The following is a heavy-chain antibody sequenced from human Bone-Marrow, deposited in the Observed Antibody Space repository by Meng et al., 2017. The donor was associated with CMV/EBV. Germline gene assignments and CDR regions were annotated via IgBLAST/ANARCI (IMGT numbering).Heavy chain of an antibody. J-gene: IGHJ4*02. CDR3: ARGRNYPY. CDR1: GGSFSGYY. V-gene: IGHV4-34*01. Sequence: GSLRLSCAVYGGSFSGYYWSWIRQPPGKGLEWIGEINHSGSTNYNPSLKSRVTISVDTSKNQFSLKLSSVTAADTAVYYCARGRNYPYWGPGTLVTGSS. D-gene: IGHD3-10*01. CDR2: INHSGST.